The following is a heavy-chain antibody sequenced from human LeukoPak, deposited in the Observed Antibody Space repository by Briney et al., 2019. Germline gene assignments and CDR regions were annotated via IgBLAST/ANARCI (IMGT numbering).Heavy chain of an antibody. J-gene: IGHJ3*02. CDR1: GYTFTDYY. CDR2: MNPNSGGT. V-gene: IGHV1-2*02. D-gene: IGHD3-22*01. Sequence: ASVKVSCKASGYTFTDYYMHWVRQAPGQGLEWMGWMNPNSGGTNYAQKFQGRVTMTRDTSISTAYMELSRLRSDDTAAYYCARPYYDSSAYYHGAFDIWGQGTMVTVSS. CDR3: ARPYYDSSAYYHGAFDI.